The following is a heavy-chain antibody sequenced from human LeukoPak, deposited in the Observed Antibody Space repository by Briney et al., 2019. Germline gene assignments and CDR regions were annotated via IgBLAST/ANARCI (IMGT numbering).Heavy chain of an antibody. CDR2: INHSGRT. D-gene: IGHD6-19*01. Sequence: SETLSLTCAVYGGSFSGYYWSWIRQPPGKGLEWIGEINHSGRTNYNPSLKSRVTISVDTSKNQFSLKLSSVTAADTAVYYCARSRYSSGWLSSGNFDYWGQGTLVTVSS. CDR3: ARSRYSSGWLSSGNFDY. V-gene: IGHV4-34*01. CDR1: GGSFSGYY. J-gene: IGHJ4*02.